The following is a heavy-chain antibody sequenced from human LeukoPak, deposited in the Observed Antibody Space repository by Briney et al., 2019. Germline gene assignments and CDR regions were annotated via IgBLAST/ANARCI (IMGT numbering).Heavy chain of an antibody. D-gene: IGHD6-13*01. J-gene: IGHJ3*02. V-gene: IGHV4-34*01. CDR1: GGSFSGYY. Sequence: SETLSLTCAVYGGSFSGYYWTWIRQSPGKGLEWIGEINHSGSTNYNPSLKSRVTISVDTSKNQFSLKLSSVTAADTAVYYCTSTLGFLIAAAHAFDIWGQGTMITVSS. CDR2: INHSGST. CDR3: TSTLGFLIAAAHAFDI.